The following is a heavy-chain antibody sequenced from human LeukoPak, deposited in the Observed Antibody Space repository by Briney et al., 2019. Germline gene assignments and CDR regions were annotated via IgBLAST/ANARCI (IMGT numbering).Heavy chain of an antibody. Sequence: ASVKVSCKASGYIFIVFYMHWVRQAPGQGLEWMGWINTNTGNPTYAQCFTGRFVFSLDTSVSTAYLQISSLKAGDTAVYYCARAGRYSYGYSYYYGMDVWGRGTTVTVSS. CDR2: INTNTGNP. D-gene: IGHD5-18*01. J-gene: IGHJ6*02. V-gene: IGHV7-4-1*02. CDR3: ARAGRYSYGYSYYYGMDV. CDR1: GYIFIVFY.